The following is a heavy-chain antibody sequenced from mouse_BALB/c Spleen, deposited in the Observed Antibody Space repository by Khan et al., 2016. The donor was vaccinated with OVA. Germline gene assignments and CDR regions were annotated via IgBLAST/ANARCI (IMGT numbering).Heavy chain of an antibody. CDR1: GFSLSNYG. D-gene: IGHD2-4*01. J-gene: IGHJ3*01. Sequence: VQLQESGPGLVAPSQSLSITCTVSGFSLSNYGIHWVRQPLGKGLEWLGVVWTGGITNYNSALMSRLSISKDNSKSNVFLKVNRLQTDDTAIYYCARSYDYDVGGFAYWGQGTLVTVSA. V-gene: IGHV2-9*02. CDR2: VWTGGIT. CDR3: ARSYDYDVGGFAY.